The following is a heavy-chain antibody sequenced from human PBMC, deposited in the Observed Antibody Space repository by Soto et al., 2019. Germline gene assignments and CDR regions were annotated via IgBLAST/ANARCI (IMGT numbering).Heavy chain of an antibody. V-gene: IGHV4-34*01. Sequence: SETLSLTCAVYGGSFSGYYWTWIRQPPGTGLEWIGEINHSGSTNYNPSLKSRVTISVDTSKNQFSLKLTSVTAADTAVYYCARDTITGLFAYCAQGTLVPSPQ. CDR2: INHSGST. D-gene: IGHD2-8*02. CDR3: ARDTITGLFAY. J-gene: IGHJ4*02. CDR1: GGSFSGYY.